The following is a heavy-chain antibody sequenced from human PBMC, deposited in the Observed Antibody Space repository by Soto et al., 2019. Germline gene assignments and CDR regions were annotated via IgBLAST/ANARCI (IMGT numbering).Heavy chain of an antibody. Sequence: QVQLVQSGTAVRKPGASVNVSCKASGYIITAYSIHWLRQAPGQRPEWVGWINAEHGDTKYSKRLHDRVTISRDTSANTAYMELTSLRSEDTAVYYCARGERNHDFWSGYFGRFDSWGQGTLVTVSS. CDR2: INAEHGDT. D-gene: IGHD3-3*01. V-gene: IGHV1-3*01. CDR1: GYIITAYS. J-gene: IGHJ4*02. CDR3: ARGERNHDFWSGYFGRFDS.